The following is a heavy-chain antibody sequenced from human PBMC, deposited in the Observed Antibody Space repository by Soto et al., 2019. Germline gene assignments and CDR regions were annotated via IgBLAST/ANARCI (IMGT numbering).Heavy chain of an antibody. CDR3: ARFKKYSSSYYFDY. Sequence: SETLSLTCAVYGGSFSGYYWSWIRQPPGKGLEWIGEINHSGSTNYNPSLKSRVTISGDTSKNQFSLKLSSVTAADTAVYYCARFKKYSSSYYFDYWGQGTLVTVSS. V-gene: IGHV4-34*01. CDR1: GGSFSGYY. J-gene: IGHJ4*02. CDR2: INHSGST. D-gene: IGHD6-6*01.